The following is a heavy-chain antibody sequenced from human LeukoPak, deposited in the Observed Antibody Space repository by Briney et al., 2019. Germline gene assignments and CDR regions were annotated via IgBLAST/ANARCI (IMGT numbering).Heavy chain of an antibody. CDR1: GGSFSVYY. CDR3: ARGSVITFGGVTQTGGNWFDP. Sequence: SETLSLTCAVYGGSFSVYYWSWIRQPPGKGLEWIGQINHSGSTNYNPSLKSRITISVDTSKNQFSLKLSSVTAADTAVYYCARGSVITFGGVTQTGGNWFDPWGQGTLVTVSS. J-gene: IGHJ5*02. V-gene: IGHV4-34*01. D-gene: IGHD3-16*01. CDR2: INHSGST.